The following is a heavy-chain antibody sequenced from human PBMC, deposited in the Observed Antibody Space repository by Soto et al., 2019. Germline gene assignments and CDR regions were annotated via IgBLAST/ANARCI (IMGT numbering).Heavy chain of an antibody. CDR2: IYPGDSDT. D-gene: IGHD6-13*01. J-gene: IGHJ6*02. Sequence: GESLKISSKGSGGNFTSYWIGWARQMPGKGLEWMGIIYPGDSDTRYSPSFQGQVTISADKSISTAYLQWSSLKASDTAMYYCARTAAAGKYYNGMDVWGQGTTVTVSS. CDR3: ARTAAAGKYYNGMDV. CDR1: GGNFTSYW. V-gene: IGHV5-51*01.